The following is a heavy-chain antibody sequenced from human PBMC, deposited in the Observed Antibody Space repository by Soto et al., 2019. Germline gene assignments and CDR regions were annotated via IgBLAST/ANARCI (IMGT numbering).Heavy chain of an antibody. CDR1: GFTFINYA. D-gene: IGHD2-21*01. CDR2: ISGSDGST. Sequence: PGGSLRLSCAASGFTFINYAMSWVRQAPGKGLEWVSTISGSDGSTFYADSVKGRFTISRDSSKSTLSLQMNSLRAEDTALYYCAKRFIIAGRSFDYWGRGAQVTVSS. J-gene: IGHJ4*02. V-gene: IGHV3-23*01. CDR3: AKRFIIAGRSFDY.